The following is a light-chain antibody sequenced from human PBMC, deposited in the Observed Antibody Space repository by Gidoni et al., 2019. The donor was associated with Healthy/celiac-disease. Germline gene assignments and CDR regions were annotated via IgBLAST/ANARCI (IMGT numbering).Light chain of an antibody. V-gene: IGKV1-17*01. CDR1: QGIRKD. CDR3: LQHNSYPLT. J-gene: IGKJ4*01. CDR2: AAS. Sequence: DIHMTQSPSSLSASVGDRVTITCRASQGIRKDLGWYQQKPGKAPKRLIYAASSLKSGVPSRFSGSGSGTEFTLTISSLQPEDFATYYCLQHNSYPLTFGGGTKVEIK.